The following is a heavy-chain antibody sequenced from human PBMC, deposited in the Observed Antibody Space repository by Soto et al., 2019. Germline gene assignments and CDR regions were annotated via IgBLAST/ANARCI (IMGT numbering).Heavy chain of an antibody. D-gene: IGHD6-13*01. V-gene: IGHV3-15*01. J-gene: IGHJ4*02. CDR3: ARSSSSWFRSSYYFDY. CDR1: GFTFSNAW. CDR2: IKSKTDGGTT. Sequence: GGSLRLSCAASGFTFSNAWMSWVRQAPGKGLEWVGRIKSKTDGGTTDYAAPVRGRFTISRDDSKNTLYLQMNSLRAEDTAVYYCARSSSSWFRSSYYFDYWGQGTLVTVSS.